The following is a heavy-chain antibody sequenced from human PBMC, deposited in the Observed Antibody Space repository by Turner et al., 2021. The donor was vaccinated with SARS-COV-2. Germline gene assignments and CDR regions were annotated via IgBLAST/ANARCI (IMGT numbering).Heavy chain of an antibody. Sequence: QVQLVHSETEVQKPGSSVKVTCKGAGGTCSSYTISWVRQAPGQGLEWMGSIIPSLGIANYAQKIKGRVTITAEKTTSTAYMEMSSLGSEDTAVYYCAGYLPGFGESAGPFDIWGQGTMVTVSS. D-gene: IGHD3-10*01. CDR1: GGTCSSYT. J-gene: IGHJ3*02. V-gene: IGHV1-69*02. CDR3: AGYLPGFGESAGPFDI. CDR2: IIPSLGIA.